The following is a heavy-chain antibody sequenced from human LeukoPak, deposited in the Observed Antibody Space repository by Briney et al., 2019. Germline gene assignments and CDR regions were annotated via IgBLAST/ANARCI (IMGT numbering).Heavy chain of an antibody. CDR2: IGTAGDT. CDR3: ERAAYDILTGQPIFDY. V-gene: IGHV3-13*01. Sequence: GWSLRLSCAASGFTFSSYDMHWVRQATGKGLEWVSAIGTAGDTYYPGSVKGRFTISRENAKNSLYLQMNSLRAGDTAVYYCERAAYDILTGQPIFDYWGQGTLVTVSS. CDR1: GFTFSSYD. J-gene: IGHJ4*02. D-gene: IGHD3-9*01.